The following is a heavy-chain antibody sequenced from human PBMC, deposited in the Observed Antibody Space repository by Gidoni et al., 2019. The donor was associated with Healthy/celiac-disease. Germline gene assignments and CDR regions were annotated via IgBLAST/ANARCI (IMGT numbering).Heavy chain of an antibody. CDR2: AYNGNT. J-gene: IGHJ3*02. Sequence: QVQLVQSGAEVKKPGASVKVSCKASGYTFTSYGISAYNGNTNYAQKLQGRVTMTTDTPTSTAYMELRSLRSDDTAVYYCARDDTDAHAFDIWGQGTMVTVSS. V-gene: IGHV1-18*01. CDR1: GYTFTSYG. CDR3: ARDDTDAHAFDI. D-gene: IGHD5-18*01.